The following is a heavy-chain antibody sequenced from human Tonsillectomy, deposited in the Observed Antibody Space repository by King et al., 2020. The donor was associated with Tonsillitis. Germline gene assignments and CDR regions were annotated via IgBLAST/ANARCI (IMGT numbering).Heavy chain of an antibody. CDR3: ARQIAAADPLIDP. CDR1: GYSFTNYW. CDR2: IYPRDSDT. V-gene: IGHV5-51*01. D-gene: IGHD6-13*01. J-gene: IGHJ5*02. Sequence: VQLVQSGAEVKKPGASLKISCQGSGYSFTNYWIGWVRQMPGKGLEWMGSIYPRDSDTRYSLSFQGQVTISVDKSMNTAYLQWSSLKASDTAMYYCARQIAAADPLIDPWGQGTLVTVSS.